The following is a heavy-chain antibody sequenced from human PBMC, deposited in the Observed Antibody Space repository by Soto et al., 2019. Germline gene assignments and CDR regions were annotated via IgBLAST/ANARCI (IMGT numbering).Heavy chain of an antibody. CDR1: GGSISNYY. CDR2: VYYSGST. Sequence: SETLSLTCTVSGGSISNYYWSWIRQPPGKGLEWIGYVYYSGSTNYNPSLKSRVTISVDTSKNQFSLKLNSVTAADTAVYYCTRGPLVAATYIDYWGQGTLVTVSS. CDR3: TRGPLVAATYIDY. D-gene: IGHD2-15*01. V-gene: IGHV4-59*08. J-gene: IGHJ4*02.